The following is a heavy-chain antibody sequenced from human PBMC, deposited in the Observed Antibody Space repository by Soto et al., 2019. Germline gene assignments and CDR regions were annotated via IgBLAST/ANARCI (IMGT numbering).Heavy chain of an antibody. V-gene: IGHV4-30-4*01. CDR1: GDSISTVDYF. D-gene: IGHD2-15*01. Sequence: QVQLLESGPGLVKPSQTLSLTCSASGDSISTVDYFWAWIRQPPGQALEYIGYIYKSATTYYNPSFESRVAISLDTSKSQFSLNVTSVTAADTAVYFCARGRYCLTGRCFPNWFDSWGQGTLVTVSS. CDR2: IYKSATT. J-gene: IGHJ5*01. CDR3: ARGRYCLTGRCFPNWFDS.